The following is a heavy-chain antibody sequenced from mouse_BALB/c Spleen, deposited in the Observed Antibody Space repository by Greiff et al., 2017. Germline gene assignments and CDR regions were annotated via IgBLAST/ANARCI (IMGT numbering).Heavy chain of an antibody. J-gene: IGHJ2*01. CDR3: VRHGTFDY. CDR2: IRSKSNNYAT. V-gene: IGHV10-1*02. D-gene: IGHD4-1*01. CDR1: GFTFNTYA. Sequence: EVQVVESGGGLVQPKGSLKLSCAASGFTFNTYAMNWVRQAPGKGLEWVARIRSKSNNYATYYADSVKDRFTISRDDSQSMLYLQMNNLKTEDTAMYYCVRHGTFDYWGQGTTLTVSS.